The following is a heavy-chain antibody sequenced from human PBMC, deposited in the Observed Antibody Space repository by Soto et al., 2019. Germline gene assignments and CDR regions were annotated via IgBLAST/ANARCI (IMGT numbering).Heavy chain of an antibody. CDR3: VLMERLPGSDRYQTDY. V-gene: IGHV1-69*14. Sequence: QVQLVQSGSEVKEPGSSVKVSCKASGVSISTYTVYWVRQAPGQGLEWVGGINPMFDILKNALGLQGRIAIXXDKSTTTSYMELSSLRSEDTATYFCVLMERLPGSDRYQTDYWGQGTLVTVSS. CDR1: GVSISTYT. J-gene: IGHJ4*02. CDR2: INPMFDIL. D-gene: IGHD1-1*01.